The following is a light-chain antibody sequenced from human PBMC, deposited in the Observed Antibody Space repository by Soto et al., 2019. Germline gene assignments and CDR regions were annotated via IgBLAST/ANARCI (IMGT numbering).Light chain of an antibody. CDR1: SSNIGINY. V-gene: IGLV1-51*01. J-gene: IGLJ3*02. Sequence: QAVLPQPPSVSAAPGPKVTISFSGGSSNIGINYVSWYQHLPGTPPKLLFYDNDQRPSAIPDRFSGSKSGASATLVITALQPGDEADYYCGAWDTSLSAGLFGGGTKVTVL. CDR2: DND. CDR3: GAWDTSLSAGL.